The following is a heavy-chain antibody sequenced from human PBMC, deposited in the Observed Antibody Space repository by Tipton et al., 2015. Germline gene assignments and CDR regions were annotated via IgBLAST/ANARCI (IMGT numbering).Heavy chain of an antibody. J-gene: IGHJ4*02. CDR3: VLTTIYYFDF. CDR1: GFMFSRYG. CDR2: IKHDGSEK. V-gene: IGHV3-7*03. D-gene: IGHD3-9*01. Sequence: SLRLSCAASGFMFSRYGMHWVRQAPGKGLEWVANIKHDGSEKYYAASVEGRFTISRDNGGSSLFLQMNALRVEDTAVYYCVLTTIYYFDFWGQGTLVTVSS.